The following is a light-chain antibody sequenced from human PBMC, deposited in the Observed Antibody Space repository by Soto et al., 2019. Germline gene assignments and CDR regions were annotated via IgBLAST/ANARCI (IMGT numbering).Light chain of an antibody. J-gene: IGLJ2*01. CDR1: TSDIEAYSF. CDR2: EFN. Sequence: QSALTQPASVSGSTRQSITISCTGITSDIEAYSFVSWYQQHPGRAPKLLISEFNNRPSGISHRFSGSRSGNTASLTISGLQAEDEADYYCSSYTRTTTLFGGGTKVTVL. CDR3: SSYTRTTTL. V-gene: IGLV2-14*01.